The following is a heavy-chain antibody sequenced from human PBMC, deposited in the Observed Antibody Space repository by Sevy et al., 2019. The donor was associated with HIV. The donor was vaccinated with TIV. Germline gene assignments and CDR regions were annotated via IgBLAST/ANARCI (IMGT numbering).Heavy chain of an antibody. D-gene: IGHD2-15*01. Sequence: SETLSLTCTVSGGSISSSSYYWGWIRQPPGKGLEWIESIYYSGSTYYNPSLKSRVTISVDTSKNQFSLKLSSVTAADTAVYYCARLRGGAAALGDIWGQGTMVTVSS. CDR1: GGSISSSSYY. V-gene: IGHV4-39*01. J-gene: IGHJ3*02. CDR3: ARLRGGAAALGDI. CDR2: IYYSGST.